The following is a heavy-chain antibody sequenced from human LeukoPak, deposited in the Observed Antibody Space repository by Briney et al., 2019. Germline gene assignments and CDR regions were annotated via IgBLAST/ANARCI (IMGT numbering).Heavy chain of an antibody. V-gene: IGHV3-23*01. CDR1: GFTFSSYA. CDR3: AKDKRGVAAFDI. J-gene: IGHJ3*02. D-gene: IGHD2-15*01. CDR2: ISGSGGST. Sequence: GGSLRLSCAASGFTFSSYAMSWVRQTPGKGLEWVSAISGSGGSTYYADSVKGRFTISRDNSKNTLYLQMNRLRAEDTAVYYCAKDKRGVAAFDIWGQGTMVTVSS.